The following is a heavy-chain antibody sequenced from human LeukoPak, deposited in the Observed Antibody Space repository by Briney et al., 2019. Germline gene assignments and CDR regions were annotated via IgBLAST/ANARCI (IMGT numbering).Heavy chain of an antibody. CDR3: ARDPYNWNYGGAFDI. V-gene: IGHV3-21*01. J-gene: IGHJ3*02. CDR2: ISSSSSYI. CDR1: GFTFDDYA. D-gene: IGHD1-7*01. Sequence: GGSLRLSCAASGFTFDDYAMHWVRQAPGKGLEWVSSISSSSSYIYYADSVKGRFTISRDNAKNSLYLQMNSLRAEDTAVYYCARDPYNWNYGGAFDIWGQGTMVTVSP.